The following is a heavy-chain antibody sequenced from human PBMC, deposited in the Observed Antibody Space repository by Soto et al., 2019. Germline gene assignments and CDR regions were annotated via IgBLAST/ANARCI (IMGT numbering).Heavy chain of an antibody. CDR2: ISSSSSYI. CDR3: ARDLTLVAAAGLYYYYGMDV. CDR1: GFTFSSYS. D-gene: IGHD6-13*01. J-gene: IGHJ6*02. V-gene: IGHV3-21*01. Sequence: PGGSLRLSCAASGFTFSSYSMNWVRQAPGKGLEWVSSISSSSSYIYYADSVKGRFTISRDNAKNSLYLQMNSLRAEDTAVYYCARDLTLVAAAGLYYYYGMDVWGQGTTVTVSS.